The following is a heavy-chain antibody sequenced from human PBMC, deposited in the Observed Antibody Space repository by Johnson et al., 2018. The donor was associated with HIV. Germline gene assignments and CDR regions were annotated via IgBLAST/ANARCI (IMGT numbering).Heavy chain of an antibody. V-gene: IGHV3-66*01. CDR3: ARDCSYGSNDAFDI. CDR2: LHRDGTT. CDR1: GFTFK. Sequence: MLLVESGGGLVQRGGSLRLSCAASGFTFKTWIRQAPGKGLEWVSILHRDGTTYYADSVKGRFTISRDNSKNSLYLQMNSLRAEDTAVYYCARDCSYGSNDAFDIWGQGTMVTVSS. D-gene: IGHD5-18*01. J-gene: IGHJ3*02.